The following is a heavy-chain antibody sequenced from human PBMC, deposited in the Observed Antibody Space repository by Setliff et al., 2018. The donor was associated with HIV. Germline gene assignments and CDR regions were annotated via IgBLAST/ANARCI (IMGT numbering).Heavy chain of an antibody. CDR3: TSSGANYYDRSVYPGY. CDR2: ISSSGSFT. CDR1: GFNFSDDY. J-gene: IGHJ4*02. Sequence: GGSLRLSCVVSGFNFSDDYMSWIRQAPGKGLEWVSYISSSGSFTNYADSVKGRFTISRDNAKSIGYLQMNSLTTEDTAVYYCTSSGANYYDRSVYPGYWGQGTLVTVSS. V-gene: IGHV3-11*03. D-gene: IGHD3-22*01.